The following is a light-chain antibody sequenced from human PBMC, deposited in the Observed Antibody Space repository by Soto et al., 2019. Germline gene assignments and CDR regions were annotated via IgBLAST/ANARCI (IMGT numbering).Light chain of an antibody. J-gene: IGKJ1*01. CDR2: AAS. CDR3: QQCGSSPWT. CDR1: QSVSSYY. V-gene: IGKV3-20*01. Sequence: EIVMTQSPVTLSLSPGERATLSCRASQSVSSYYLAWYQHKPGQAPRLLIYAASSRATGIPDRFSGGGSGTDFTLTISRLEPEDFAVYYCQQCGSSPWTFGQGTKVEI.